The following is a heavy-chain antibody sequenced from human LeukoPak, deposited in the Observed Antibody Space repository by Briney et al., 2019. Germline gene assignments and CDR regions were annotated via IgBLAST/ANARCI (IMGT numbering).Heavy chain of an antibody. Sequence: TPSETLSLTCTVSGYSISSGHYWAWIRQPPGEGLEWIGNISHSGSTYYKPSLKSRDTISVDPSKNQFSLKLRSVTAADPAVYYCARVTSRLGWFDPWGQGTLVTVSS. J-gene: IGHJ5*02. CDR1: GYSISSGHY. D-gene: IGHD1-14*01. CDR3: ARVTSRLGWFDP. CDR2: ISHSGST. V-gene: IGHV4-38-2*02.